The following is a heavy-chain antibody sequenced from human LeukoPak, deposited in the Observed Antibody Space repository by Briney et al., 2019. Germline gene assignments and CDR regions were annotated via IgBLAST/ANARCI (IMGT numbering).Heavy chain of an antibody. CDR2: ISGSGAST. J-gene: IGHJ5*02. Sequence: PGGSLRLSCAASGFSFSTYAMSWVRQAPGKGPEWVSAISGSGASTYYADSVKGRFTISRDNSKNTLYLQMNSLRVEDTAVYYCAKDPRLWWFDPWGQGTLVTVSS. CDR3: AKDPRLWWFDP. V-gene: IGHV3-23*01. D-gene: IGHD2-21*01. CDR1: GFSFSTYA.